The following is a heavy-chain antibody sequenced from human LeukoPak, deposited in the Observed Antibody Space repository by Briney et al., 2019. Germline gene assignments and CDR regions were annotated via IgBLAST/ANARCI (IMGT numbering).Heavy chain of an antibody. Sequence: GGSLRLSCAASGFNVSSNYMSWVRQAPGKGLEWVSVIHSGGSTYYADSVKGRFTISRDNSKNTLNLQMNSLRAEDTAVYYCARDTSDSSGYSFHYWGQGTLVTVSS. CDR3: ARDTSDSSGYSFHY. CDR1: GFNVSSNY. V-gene: IGHV3-53*01. J-gene: IGHJ4*02. D-gene: IGHD3-22*01. CDR2: IHSGGST.